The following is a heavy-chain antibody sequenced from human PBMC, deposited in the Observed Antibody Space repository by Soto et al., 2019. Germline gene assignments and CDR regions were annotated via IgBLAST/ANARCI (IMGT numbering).Heavy chain of an antibody. Sequence: SCKASGYTFTSYAMHWVRQMPGKGLERMGIIYPGDSDTRYSPSFQGQVTISADKSISTAYLQWSSPKASDTAMYYCAGGGVRGVITRTRDYYGLDVWGQGTTVTVSS. CDR3: AGGGVRGVITRTRDYYGLDV. CDR2: IYPGDSDT. J-gene: IGHJ6*02. CDR1: GYTFTSYA. D-gene: IGHD3-10*01. V-gene: IGHV5-51*01.